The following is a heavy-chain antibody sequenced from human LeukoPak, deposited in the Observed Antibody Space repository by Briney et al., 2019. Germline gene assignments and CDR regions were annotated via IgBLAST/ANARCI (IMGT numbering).Heavy chain of an antibody. CDR2: IKSKTDGGTT. CDR3: LRQLVGIDY. Sequence: GGSLRLSCAASGFTVSSNYMSWVRQAPGKGLEWVGRIKSKTDGGTTDYAAPVKGRFTISRDDSKNTLYLQMNSLKTEDTAVYYCLRQLVGIDYWGQGTLVTVSS. CDR1: GFTVSSNY. J-gene: IGHJ4*02. V-gene: IGHV3-15*01. D-gene: IGHD6-13*01.